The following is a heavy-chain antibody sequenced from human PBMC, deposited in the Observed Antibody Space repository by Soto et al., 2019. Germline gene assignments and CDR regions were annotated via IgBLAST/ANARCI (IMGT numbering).Heavy chain of an antibody. CDR2: IKQDGSEK. CDR3: AREGYQLLSYAFDI. CDR1: GFTFSSYW. J-gene: IGHJ3*02. Sequence: PGGSLRLSCAASGFTFSSYWMSWVRQAPGKGLEWVANIKQDGSEKYYVDSVKGRFTISRDNAKNSLYLQMNSLRAEDTAVYYCAREGYQLLSYAFDIWGQGTMVTVS. V-gene: IGHV3-7*01. D-gene: IGHD2-2*01.